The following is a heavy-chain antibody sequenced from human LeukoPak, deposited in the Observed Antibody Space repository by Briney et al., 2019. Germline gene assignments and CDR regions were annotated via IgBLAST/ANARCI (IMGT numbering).Heavy chain of an antibody. D-gene: IGHD2-2*01. V-gene: IGHV3-23*01. Sequence: GGSLRLSCAASGFTFSSYAMSWDRQAPGKGLEWVSAISASGGTTYYADSVKGRFTISRDNSKNTLYLQTSSLRAEDTAVYYCAKEPREYCSSTSCPNWIDPWGQGTLVTVSS. CDR1: GFTFSSYA. J-gene: IGHJ5*02. CDR2: ISASGGTT. CDR3: AKEPREYCSSTSCPNWIDP.